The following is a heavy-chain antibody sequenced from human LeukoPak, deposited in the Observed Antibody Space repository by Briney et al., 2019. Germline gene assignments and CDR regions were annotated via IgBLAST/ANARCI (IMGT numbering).Heavy chain of an antibody. CDR3: AKGDTAMVTADY. V-gene: IGHV3-43*02. CDR2: ISGDGGST. D-gene: IGHD5-18*01. Sequence: GGSLSLSCAASGFSFSGISMTWVRQAPGKGLEWVSLISGDGGSTYYADSVKGRFTISRDNSKNSLYLQMNSLRTEDTALYYCAKGDTAMVTADYWGQGTLVTVSS. CDR1: GFSFSGIS. J-gene: IGHJ4*02.